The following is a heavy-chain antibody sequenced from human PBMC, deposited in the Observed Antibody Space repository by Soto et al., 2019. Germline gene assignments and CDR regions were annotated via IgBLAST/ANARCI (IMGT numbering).Heavy chain of an antibody. V-gene: IGHV4-59*08. Sequence: QVQLQESGPGLVKPSETLSLTCTVSGGSISSYYWSWIRQPPGKGLEWIGYIYYSGSTNYNPSLKGRVTMSVDTAKNRYSLKLSSVTAADTAVYYCAGRYGGTLDYWGQGTLVTVSS. D-gene: IGHD4-17*01. J-gene: IGHJ4*02. CDR3: AGRYGGTLDY. CDR2: IYYSGST. CDR1: GGSISSYY.